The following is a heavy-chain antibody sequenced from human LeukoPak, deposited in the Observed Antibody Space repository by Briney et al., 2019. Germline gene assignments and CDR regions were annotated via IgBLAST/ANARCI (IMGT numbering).Heavy chain of an antibody. CDR1: GYGFTSYC. CDR3: ARGGPATAIDPFDY. D-gene: IGHD2-21*02. Sequence: RGESLKISCKGSGYGFTSYCLAWVRQMPGKGLEWMGIIYPGDSGTRYSPSFQGQVTISADKSISTAYLQWSSLKASDTAMYYCARGGPATAIDPFDYWGQGTLVTVSS. V-gene: IGHV5-51*01. CDR2: IYPGDSGT. J-gene: IGHJ4*02.